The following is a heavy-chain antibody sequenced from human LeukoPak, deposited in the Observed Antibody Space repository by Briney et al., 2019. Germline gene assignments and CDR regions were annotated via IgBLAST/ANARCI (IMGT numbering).Heavy chain of an antibody. CDR1: GYTFTGYY. CDR3: ARIFVLDSSGYVDY. J-gene: IGHJ4*02. Sequence: ASVKVSCKASGYTFTGYYMHRVRQAPGQGLEWMGRINPNSGGTNYAQKFQGRVTMTRDTSISTAYMELSRLRSDDTAVYYCARIFVLDSSGYVDYWGQGTLVTVSS. CDR2: INPNSGGT. D-gene: IGHD3-22*01. V-gene: IGHV1-2*06.